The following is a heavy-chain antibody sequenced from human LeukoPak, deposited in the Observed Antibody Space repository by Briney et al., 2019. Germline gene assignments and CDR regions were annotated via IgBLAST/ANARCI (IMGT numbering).Heavy chain of an antibody. CDR2: INHSGST. Sequence: PSETLSLTCAVYGGSFSGYYWSWIRQPPGKGLEWIGEINHSGSTNYNPSLKSRVTISVDTSKNQFSLKLSSVTAADTAVYYCARLGDYVWGSYRFNGDWFDPWGQGTLVTVSS. D-gene: IGHD3-16*02. CDR3: ARLGDYVWGSYRFNGDWFDP. V-gene: IGHV4-34*01. CDR1: GGSFSGYY. J-gene: IGHJ5*02.